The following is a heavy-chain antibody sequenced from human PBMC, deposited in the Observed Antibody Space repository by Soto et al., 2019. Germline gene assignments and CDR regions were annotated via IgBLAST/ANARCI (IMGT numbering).Heavy chain of an antibody. J-gene: IGHJ1*01. D-gene: IGHD1-26*01. CDR1: GRIFSSFP. V-gene: IGHV1-69*06. CDR3: ARVGSRDAYHSVLDQ. Sequence: QVQVVQSGAEVKKPGSSVKISCKASGRIFSSFPTSWVRQVPGQGLEWMGGVISASGSVTYAPKFQGRVTMTAVNSAGIGYMELTSLTSEDTAIYYCARVGSRDAYHSVLDQWGPGTMVTVSS. CDR2: VISASGSV.